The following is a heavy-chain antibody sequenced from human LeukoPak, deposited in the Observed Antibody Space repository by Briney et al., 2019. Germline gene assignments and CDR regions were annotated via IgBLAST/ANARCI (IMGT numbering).Heavy chain of an antibody. CDR2: IKSKTDGGTT. V-gene: IGHV3-15*01. CDR3: TTDFVSRVGTTIHHYYMDV. Sequence: GGSLRLSCAASRFTFSNAWMSWVRQAPGKGLEWVGRIKSKTDGGTTDYAAPVKGRFTISRDDSKNTLYLQMNSLKTEDIAVYYCTTDFVSRVGTTIHHYYMDVWGKGTTVTVSS. D-gene: IGHD1-26*01. J-gene: IGHJ6*03. CDR1: RFTFSNAW.